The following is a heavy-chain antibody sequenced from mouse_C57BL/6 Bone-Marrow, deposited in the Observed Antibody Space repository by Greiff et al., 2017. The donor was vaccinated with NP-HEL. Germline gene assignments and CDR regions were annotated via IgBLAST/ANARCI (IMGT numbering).Heavy chain of an antibody. CDR2: IRSKSNNYAT. J-gene: IGHJ2*01. D-gene: IGHD2-4*01. CDR3: VRNYDSDY. Sequence: EAGGGLVQPKGSLTLSCAASGFSFNTYAMNWVRQAPGKGLEWVARIRSKSNNYATYYADSVKDRFTISRDDSESMLYLQMNNLKTEDTAMYYCVRNYDSDYWGQGTTLTVSS. CDR1: GFSFNTYA. V-gene: IGHV10-1*01.